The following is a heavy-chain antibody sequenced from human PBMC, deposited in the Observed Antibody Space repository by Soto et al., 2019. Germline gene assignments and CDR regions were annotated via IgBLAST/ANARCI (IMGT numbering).Heavy chain of an antibody. CDR2: TYYRSKWYN. V-gene: IGHV6-1*01. J-gene: IGHJ5*02. D-gene: IGHD3-3*01. CDR3: ARVEKRADNWFDP. Sequence: SQTLSLTCVISGDSVSSNSAAWNWIRQSPSRGLEWLGRTYYRSKWYNDYAVSVKSRITINPDTSKNKFSLQLNSVTPEDTVVFSCARVEKRADNWFDPWGQGTLVTVSS. CDR1: GDSVSSNSAA.